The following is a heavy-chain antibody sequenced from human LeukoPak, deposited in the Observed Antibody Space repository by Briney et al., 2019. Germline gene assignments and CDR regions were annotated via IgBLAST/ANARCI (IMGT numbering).Heavy chain of an antibody. CDR3: ARGAGDAAAGTTFYYYYMDV. CDR1: GYTFTSYY. CDR2: INPSGGST. V-gene: IGHV1-46*01. J-gene: IGHJ6*03. D-gene: IGHD6-13*01. Sequence: ASVKVSCKASGYTFTSYYMHWVRQAPGQGLEWMGIINPSGGSTSYAQKFQGRVTMTRDTSISTAYMELSRLRSDDTAVYYCARGAGDAAAGTTFYYYYMDVWGKGTTVTVSS.